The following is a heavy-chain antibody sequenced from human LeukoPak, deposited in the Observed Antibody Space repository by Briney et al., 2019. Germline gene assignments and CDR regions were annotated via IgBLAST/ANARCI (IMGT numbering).Heavy chain of an antibody. CDR1: GGSISSSSYY. V-gene: IGHV4-39*01. J-gene: IGHJ4*02. D-gene: IGHD6-6*01. CDR3: AGDGSSSSAANY. Sequence: SETLSLTCTVSGGSISSSSYYWGWIRQPPGKGLEWIGSIYYSGSTYYNPPLESRVTISVDTSKNQFSLKLSSVTAADTAVYYCAGDGSSSSAANYWGQGTLVTVSS. CDR2: IYYSGST.